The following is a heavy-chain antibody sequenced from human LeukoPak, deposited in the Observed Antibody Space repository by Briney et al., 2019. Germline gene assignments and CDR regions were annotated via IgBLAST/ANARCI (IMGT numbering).Heavy chain of an antibody. J-gene: IGHJ4*02. V-gene: IGHV3-9*01. CDR1: GFTFDDYA. Sequence: GRSLRLSCAASGFTFDDYAVHWVRQAPGKGLEWVSGISWNSGSIGYADSVKGRFTISRDNAKNSLYLQMNSLRAEDTALYYCAKGVPVRGVIMSYYFDYWGQGTLVTVSS. CDR2: ISWNSGSI. CDR3: AKGVPVRGVIMSYYFDY. D-gene: IGHD3-10*01.